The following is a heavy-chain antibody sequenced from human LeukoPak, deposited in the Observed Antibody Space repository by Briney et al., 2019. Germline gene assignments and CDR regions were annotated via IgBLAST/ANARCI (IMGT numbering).Heavy chain of an antibody. CDR2: ISYDGSNK. D-gene: IGHD4-17*01. Sequence: PGGSLRLSCAASGFTFSSYGMHWVRQAPGKGLEWVAVISYDGSNKYYADSVKGRSTISIDNSKNTLYLQMNSLRAEDTAVYYCAKLATVTLPFDYWGQGTLVTVSS. J-gene: IGHJ4*02. CDR3: AKLATVTLPFDY. CDR1: GFTFSSYG. V-gene: IGHV3-30*18.